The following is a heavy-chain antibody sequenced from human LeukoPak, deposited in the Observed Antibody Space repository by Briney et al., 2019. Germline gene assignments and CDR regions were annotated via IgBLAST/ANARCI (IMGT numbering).Heavy chain of an antibody. V-gene: IGHV3-74*01. CDR1: GFTFSSYW. CDR2: INSDGSST. CDR3: ARPSMEVDFWSGNGYYYYYMDV. Sequence: GGSLRLSCAASGFTFSSYWMHWVRQAPGKGLVWVSRINSDGSSTSYADSVKGRFTISRDNAKNSLYLQMNSLRAEDTAVYYCARPSMEVDFWSGNGYYYYYMDVWGKGTTVTVSS. J-gene: IGHJ6*03. D-gene: IGHD3-3*01.